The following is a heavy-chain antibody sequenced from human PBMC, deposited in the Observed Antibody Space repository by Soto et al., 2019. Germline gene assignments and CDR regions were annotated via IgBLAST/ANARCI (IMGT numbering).Heavy chain of an antibody. CDR3: VRSGDNYNLLDY. V-gene: IGHV3-11*06. J-gene: IGHJ4*02. CDR1: GFTFSDHY. Sequence: GGSLRLSCAASGFTFSDHYMSWIRQAPGKGLEWIGYSSNSGSFTRYADSVKGRFSISRDNAKNSLYLQINSLRGDDTAIYYCVRSGDNYNLLDYWGQGSPVTVSS. CDR2: SSNSGSFT. D-gene: IGHD1-1*01.